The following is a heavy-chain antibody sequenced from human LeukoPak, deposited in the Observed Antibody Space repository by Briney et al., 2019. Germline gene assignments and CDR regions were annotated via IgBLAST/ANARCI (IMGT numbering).Heavy chain of an antibody. D-gene: IGHD2-15*01. CDR1: GFTFSSYW. CDR3: ATGSGHAFDI. J-gene: IGHJ3*02. CDR2: IHSDGSST. V-gene: IGHV3-74*01. Sequence: GGSLRLSCAASGFTFSSYWMHWIRQAPGKGLVWVSRIHSDGSSTGYADSVTGRFTISRDNAKNTLYLQMTSLRAEDTAVYYCATGSGHAFDIWGQGTMVTVSS.